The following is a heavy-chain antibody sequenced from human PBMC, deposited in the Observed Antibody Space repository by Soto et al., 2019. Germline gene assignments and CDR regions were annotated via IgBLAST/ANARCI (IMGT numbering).Heavy chain of an antibody. CDR3: ARGSGIVALPGELEDVKYAY. J-gene: IGHJ4*02. D-gene: IGHD2-21*01. CDR1: GQSFSGHS. CDR2: INESGST. Sequence: QVQLQQWGAGLVKPSETLSLSCAVYGQSFSGHSWAWIRQRPAQGLEWAGEINESGSTYYNPSLKSRVTIPSDTSKYQFSPKLSSVSAPDTAAYFCARGSGIVALPGELEDVKYAYWRQGTLVNVSS. V-gene: IGHV4-34*01.